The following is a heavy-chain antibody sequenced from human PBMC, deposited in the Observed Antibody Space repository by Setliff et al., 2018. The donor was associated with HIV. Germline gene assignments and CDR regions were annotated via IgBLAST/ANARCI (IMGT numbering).Heavy chain of an antibody. CDR3: AKHRIGAASAGDY. J-gene: IGHJ4*01. CDR2: ISDDGDTK. D-gene: IGHD2-15*01. Sequence: LSLSCTASGFTFNSFAMHWIRQAPGKGLAWLAVISDDGDTKFYAGSVKGRLTISRDNSQHTLFLEMSSLRSEDTAIYYCAKHRIGAASAGDYWGQGTLVTVAS. CDR1: GFTFNSFA. V-gene: IGHV3-30*18.